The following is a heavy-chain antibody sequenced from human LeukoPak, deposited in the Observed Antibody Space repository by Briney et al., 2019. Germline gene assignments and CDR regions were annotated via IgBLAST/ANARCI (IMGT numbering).Heavy chain of an antibody. Sequence: GGSLRLFCAASGFTFSSYWMSWVRQAPGKGLEWVANINQDGSEKYYVDSVKGRFTISRDNAKNSLCLQMNSLRAEDTAVYYCARVYGDYREDAFDIWGQGTMVTVSS. CDR1: GFTFSSYW. V-gene: IGHV3-7*01. J-gene: IGHJ3*02. D-gene: IGHD4-17*01. CDR3: ARVYGDYREDAFDI. CDR2: INQDGSEK.